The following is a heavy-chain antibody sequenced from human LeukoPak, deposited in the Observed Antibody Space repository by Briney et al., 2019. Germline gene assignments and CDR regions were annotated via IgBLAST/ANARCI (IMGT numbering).Heavy chain of an antibody. Sequence: SVTVSFKASGGTFSSYAISWVRQAPGQGLEWMGGIIPIFGTANYAQKFQGRVTITADESTSTAYMELSSLRSEDTAVYYCARGSTYCGGDCYSIPFDYWGQGTLVTVSS. CDR3: ARGSTYCGGDCYSIPFDY. V-gene: IGHV1-69*13. J-gene: IGHJ4*02. CDR1: GGTFSSYA. CDR2: IIPIFGTA. D-gene: IGHD2-21*02.